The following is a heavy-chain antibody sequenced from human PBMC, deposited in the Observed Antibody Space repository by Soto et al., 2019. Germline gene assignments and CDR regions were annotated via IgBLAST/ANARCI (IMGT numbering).Heavy chain of an antibody. CDR2: IKEDGGKT. V-gene: IGHV3-7*04. D-gene: IGHD3-22*01. CDR3: SRDYYGPGPD. Sequence: EVQLVESGGGLVQPGGSLRLSCVASGLTLSHYWMSWVRQAPGKGLEWVANIKEDGGKTYYVDSVKGRFTISRDNAKNSVYLQMNSLRVEDTAVYYCSRDYYGPGPDWGQGTLVIVSS. J-gene: IGHJ4*02. CDR1: GLTLSHYW.